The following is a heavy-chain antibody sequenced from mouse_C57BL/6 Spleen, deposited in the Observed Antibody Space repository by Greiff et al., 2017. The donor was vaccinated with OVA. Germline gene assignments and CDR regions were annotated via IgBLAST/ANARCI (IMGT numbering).Heavy chain of an antibody. CDR2: ISDGGSYT. Sequence: DVQLQESGGGLVKPGGSLKLSCAASGFTFSSYAMSWVRQTPEKRLEWVATISDGGSYTYYPDNVKGRFTISRDNAKNNLYLQMSHLKSEDTAMYYCARDRRDGGYFDVWGTGTTVTVSS. V-gene: IGHV5-4*01. CDR3: ARDRRDGGYFDV. J-gene: IGHJ1*03. D-gene: IGHD3-3*01. CDR1: GFTFSSYA.